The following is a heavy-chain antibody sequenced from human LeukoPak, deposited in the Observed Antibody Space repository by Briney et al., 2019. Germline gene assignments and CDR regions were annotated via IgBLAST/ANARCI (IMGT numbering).Heavy chain of an antibody. J-gene: IGHJ4*02. CDR2: FDPEDGET. Sequence: ASVKVSCKVSGYTLTELSMHWVRQAPGKGLEWMGGFDPEDGETIYAQKFQGRVTMTEDTSTDTAYMELSSLRSEDTAVYYCATVSIAAAGYYFDYWGQGTLVTVSS. D-gene: IGHD6-13*01. CDR1: GYTLTELS. V-gene: IGHV1-24*01. CDR3: ATVSIAAAGYYFDY.